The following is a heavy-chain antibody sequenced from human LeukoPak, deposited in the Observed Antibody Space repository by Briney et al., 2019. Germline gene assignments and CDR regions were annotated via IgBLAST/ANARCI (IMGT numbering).Heavy chain of an antibody. D-gene: IGHD5-18*01. CDR3: ARTIQLWLGVDY. V-gene: IGHV3-21*01. Sequence: GGSLRLSCAASGFIFSSYSMNWVRQAPGKGLEWVSSISSSSSYIYYADSVKGRFTISRDNAKNSLYLQMNSLRAEDTAVYYCARTIQLWLGVDYWGQGTLVTVSS. CDR2: ISSSSSYI. J-gene: IGHJ4*02. CDR1: GFIFSSYS.